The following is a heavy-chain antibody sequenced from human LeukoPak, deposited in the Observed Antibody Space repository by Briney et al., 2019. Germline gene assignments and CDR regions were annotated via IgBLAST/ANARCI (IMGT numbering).Heavy chain of an antibody. CDR3: AKDAQRGFDYSNSLEY. D-gene: IGHD4-11*01. CDR1: GFTFSHYG. Sequence: GRSLRLSCAASGFTFSHYGMHWVRQVPGRGLEWVAVIWNDGSNRYYADSVKCRFTISRDNSQNTVYLQMNSLRAEDTAVYYCAKDAQRGFDYSNSLEYWGQGTLVTVSS. J-gene: IGHJ4*02. CDR2: IWNDGSNR. V-gene: IGHV3-33*06.